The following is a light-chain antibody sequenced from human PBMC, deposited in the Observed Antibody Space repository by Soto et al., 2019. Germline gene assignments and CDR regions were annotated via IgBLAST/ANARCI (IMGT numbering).Light chain of an antibody. CDR3: QSYGDSLSGYV. CDR2: GNS. CDR1: NSNIGAGYD. V-gene: IGLV1-40*01. Sequence: QSVLTQRPSVSGAPGQRVTISCTGSNSNIGAGYDVHWYQQLPGTAPKLLIYGNSNRPSGVPDRFSGSKSGNSASLTITGLQAEDEADYYCQSYGDSLSGYVFGTGTKVTVL. J-gene: IGLJ1*01.